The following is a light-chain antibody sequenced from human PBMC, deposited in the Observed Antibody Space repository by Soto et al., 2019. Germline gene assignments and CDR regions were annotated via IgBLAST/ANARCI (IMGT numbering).Light chain of an antibody. CDR1: SSDVGSYNL. CDR2: EGS. V-gene: IGLV2-23*01. CDR3: CSYAGSSTFYV. Sequence: ALTQPASVSGSPGQSITISCTGTSSDVGSYNLVSWYQQHPGKAPKLMIYEGSKRPSGVSNRFSGSKSGNTASLTISGLQAEDEADYYCCSYAGSSTFYVFGTGTKLTVL. J-gene: IGLJ1*01.